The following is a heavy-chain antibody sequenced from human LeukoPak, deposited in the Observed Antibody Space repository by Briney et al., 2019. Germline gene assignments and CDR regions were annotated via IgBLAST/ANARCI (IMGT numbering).Heavy chain of an antibody. D-gene: IGHD2-21*01. CDR3: ARDIAPIDY. J-gene: IGHJ4*02. Sequence: SETLSLTCAVSGGSISSGGYSWSWIRQPPGKGLEWIGYIYYGGSTYYNPSLKSRVTISVDTSKNQFSLKLSSVTAADTAVYYCARDIAPIDYWGQGTLVTVSS. V-gene: IGHV4-30-4*07. CDR2: IYYGGST. CDR1: GGSISSGGYS.